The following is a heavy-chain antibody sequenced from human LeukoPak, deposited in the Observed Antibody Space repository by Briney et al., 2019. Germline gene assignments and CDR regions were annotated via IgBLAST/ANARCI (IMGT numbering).Heavy chain of an antibody. Sequence: SETLSLTCTVSGGSISSYYWSWIRQPAGKGLEWIGRIYTSGSTNYNPSLKSRVTISVDKSKNQFSLKLSSVTAADTAVYYRARVHSGSYYNWFDPWGQGTLVTVSS. V-gene: IGHV4-4*07. J-gene: IGHJ5*02. CDR3: ARVHSGSYYNWFDP. CDR1: GGSISSYY. D-gene: IGHD1-26*01. CDR2: IYTSGST.